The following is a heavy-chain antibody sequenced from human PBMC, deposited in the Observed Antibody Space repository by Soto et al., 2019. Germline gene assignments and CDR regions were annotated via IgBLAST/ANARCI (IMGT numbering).Heavy chain of an antibody. CDR2: IYYSGST. Sequence: SETLSITCTVSGGSIIGYNWSWIGQLPGKGLEWIGYIYYSGSTNYNPSLKSRVTISVDTSKNQFSLKLSSVTAADTAVYYCARHVSAAGTEWFDPWGQGTLVTVS. V-gene: IGHV4-59*08. D-gene: IGHD6-13*01. CDR1: GGSIIGYN. J-gene: IGHJ5*02. CDR3: ARHVSAAGTEWFDP.